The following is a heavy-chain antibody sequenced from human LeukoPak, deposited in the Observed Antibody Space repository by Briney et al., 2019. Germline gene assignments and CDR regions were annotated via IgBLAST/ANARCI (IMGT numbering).Heavy chain of an antibody. Sequence: SETLSLTCTVSGGSISSYYWSWIRQRPGKGLGWIGYIYNCGSRNYNPSLKRRVIISRDPPKNQFSRKLSSVTAADTAMYYCARGGYNSRWYLDWFDPWGQGTLV. CDR2: IYNCGSR. CDR3: ARGGYNSRWYLDWFDP. J-gene: IGHJ5*02. D-gene: IGHD6-13*01. CDR1: GGSISSYY. V-gene: IGHV4-59*01.